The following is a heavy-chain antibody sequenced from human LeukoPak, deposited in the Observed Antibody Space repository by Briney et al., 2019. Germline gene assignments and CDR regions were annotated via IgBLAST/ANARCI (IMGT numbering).Heavy chain of an antibody. CDR2: IKHSENT. CDR1: GGSFSGYY. Sequence: SETLSLTCAVYGGSFSGYYWSWIRQPPGKGLEWIWEINYSENTNWIGEIKHSENTNYNPSLKSRVTISVDRSKNQFSLQLRSVTAADTAVYYCARNFDSSGYYLAYWGQGNLVTVSS. CDR3: ARNFDSSGYYLAY. J-gene: IGHJ4*02. D-gene: IGHD3-22*01. V-gene: IGHV4-34*01.